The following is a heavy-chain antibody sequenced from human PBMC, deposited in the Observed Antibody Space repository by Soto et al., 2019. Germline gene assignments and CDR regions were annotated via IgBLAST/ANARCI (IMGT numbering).Heavy chain of an antibody. V-gene: IGHV4-59*01. J-gene: IGHJ4*02. CDR1: GGSISSYY. Sequence: SETLSLTCTVSGGSISSYYWSWIRQPPGKGLAWIGYIYYSGSTNYNPSLKSRVTISVDTSKNQFSLKLSSVTAADTAVYYCARESRLKYNWNYADYWGQGTLVTVSS. D-gene: IGHD1-20*01. CDR2: IYYSGST. CDR3: ARESRLKYNWNYADY.